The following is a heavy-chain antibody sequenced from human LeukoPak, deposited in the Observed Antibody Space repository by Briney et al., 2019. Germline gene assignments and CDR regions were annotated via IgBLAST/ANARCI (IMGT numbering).Heavy chain of an antibody. V-gene: IGHV1-2*02. CDR2: INPNSGGT. D-gene: IGHD3-22*01. Sequence: ASVKVSCKATGYTFTAYYMHWVRQAPGQGLEWMGWINPNSGGTNYAQKFQGRVTMTRVTSISTAYMELSRLRSDDTAVYYCARVTYDSSGHYYPIFDYWGQGTLVTVSS. CDR1: GYTFTAYY. J-gene: IGHJ4*02. CDR3: ARVTYDSSGHYYPIFDY.